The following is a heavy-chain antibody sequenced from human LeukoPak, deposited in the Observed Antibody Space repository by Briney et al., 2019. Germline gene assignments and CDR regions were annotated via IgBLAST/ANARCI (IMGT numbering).Heavy chain of an antibody. CDR1: GFNFNFYV. D-gene: IGHD1-7*01. CDR2: IGDPTRT. J-gene: IGHJ3*01. CDR3: AKDAISGNSIYDFFDV. Sequence: QPGGPLRISCATSGFNFNFYVMTWVRQGPLKGPSWFSTIGDPTRTYHADSVKGRFTISRDDSKNTLFLQMNSPRADDTALYYCAKDAISGNSIYDFFDVWGQGTMVIVSS. V-gene: IGHV3-23*01.